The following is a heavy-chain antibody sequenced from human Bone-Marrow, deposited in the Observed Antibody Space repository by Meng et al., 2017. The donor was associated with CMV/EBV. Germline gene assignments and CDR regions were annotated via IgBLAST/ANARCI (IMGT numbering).Heavy chain of an antibody. CDR1: GGSISSSSYY. CDR3: ARDRCSSTSCYGPYYGMDV. Sequence: SETLSLTCTVSGGSISSSSYYWGWIRQPPGKGLEWIGSIYYSGSTYYNPSLKSRVTISVDTSKNQFPLKLSSVTAADTAVYYCARDRCSSTSCYGPYYGMDVWGQGTTVTVSS. J-gene: IGHJ6*02. CDR2: IYYSGST. D-gene: IGHD2-2*01. V-gene: IGHV4-39*06.